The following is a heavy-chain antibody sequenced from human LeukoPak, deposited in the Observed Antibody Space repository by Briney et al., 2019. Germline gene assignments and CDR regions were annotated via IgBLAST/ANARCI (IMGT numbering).Heavy chain of an antibody. D-gene: IGHD6-19*01. Sequence: PSETLSLTCFVSGGSIGSYYWSWFRQPPGKGPEGIGFIDYTGSTNYNPSLKSRVTISVDTFNNQFSLKLSSVTAADTAVYYCARATDGSGWYGGAFDIWGQGTMVTVSS. CDR1: GGSIGSYY. CDR3: ARATDGSGWYGGAFDI. V-gene: IGHV4-59*08. CDR2: IDYTGST. J-gene: IGHJ3*02.